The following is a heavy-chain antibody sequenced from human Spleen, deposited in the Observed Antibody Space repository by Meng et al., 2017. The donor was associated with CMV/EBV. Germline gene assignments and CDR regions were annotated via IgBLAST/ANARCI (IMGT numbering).Heavy chain of an antibody. J-gene: IGHJ6*02. CDR2: MSYDGSNK. Sequence: GGSLRLSCSASGFTFSDYAIHWVRQAQGKGLEWVAVMSYDGSNKNYADSVGGRFTISRDNSKKTLYLQMNSLRAEDTAVYYCAKDHNRCCFYGMDAWGQGTTVTVSS. CDR3: AKDHNRCCFYGMDA. V-gene: IGHV3-30-3*01. D-gene: IGHD1-1*01. CDR1: GFTFSDYA.